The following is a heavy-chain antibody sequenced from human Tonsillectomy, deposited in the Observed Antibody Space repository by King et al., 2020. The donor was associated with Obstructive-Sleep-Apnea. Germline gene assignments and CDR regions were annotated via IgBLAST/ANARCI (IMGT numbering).Heavy chain of an antibody. CDR3: ASVVSTPNSPFDP. CDR2: ISYDGSEK. Sequence: VQLVESGGGVVQPGRSLRLSCAASGFTFSRYSMHWVRQAPGKGLEWMAVISYDGSEKYYADSVKGRFTISSDNSKNTLSLQMNSLRAADTAVYYCASVVSTPNSPFDPWGQGTLVTVSS. V-gene: IGHV3-30*04. CDR1: GFTFSRYS. D-gene: IGHD3-22*01. J-gene: IGHJ5*02.